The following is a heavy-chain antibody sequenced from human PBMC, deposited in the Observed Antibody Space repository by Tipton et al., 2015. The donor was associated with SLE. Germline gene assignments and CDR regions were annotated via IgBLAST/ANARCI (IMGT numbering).Heavy chain of an antibody. J-gene: IGHJ4*02. Sequence: QLVQSGAEVKKPGESLKISCKGSGYSFSNYWIDWVRQMPGKGLEWMGIIYPGDSDARYSPSFQGHVTISADKSISTAYLQWSSLKASDTAIYYCGRLYRGYSGDYSDSWGQGTLVTVYS. CDR1: GYSFSNYW. V-gene: IGHV5-51*01. CDR3: GRLYRGYSGDYSDS. D-gene: IGHD5-12*01. CDR2: IYPGDSDA.